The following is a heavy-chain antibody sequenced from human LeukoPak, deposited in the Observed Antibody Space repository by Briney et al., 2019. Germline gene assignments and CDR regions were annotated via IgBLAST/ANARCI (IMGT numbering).Heavy chain of an antibody. CDR1: GYTFTSYG. D-gene: IGHD3-22*01. V-gene: IGHV1-18*01. J-gene: IGHJ4*02. Sequence: VASVKVSCKASGYTFTSYGISWVRQAPGQGLEWMGWISAYNGNTNYAHNLQGRVTMTTDTSTTTAYMELRSLRSDDTAVYYCAREGGDYYDSSGAYYFDYWGQGTLVTVSS. CDR3: AREGGDYYDSSGAYYFDY. CDR2: ISAYNGNT.